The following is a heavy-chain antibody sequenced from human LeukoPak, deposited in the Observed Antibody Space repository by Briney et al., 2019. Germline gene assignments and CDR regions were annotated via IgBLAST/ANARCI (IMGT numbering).Heavy chain of an antibody. J-gene: IGHJ2*01. CDR3: ARGRGTTMVRGVITNYFDL. V-gene: IGHV1-2*02. Sequence: GASVKVSCKASGYTFTSYGISWMRQAPGQGLEWMGWIDPNSGGTNYAQKFLGSVTMTGDTSINTAFMEIRRLRSDDTDIYYCARGRGTTMVRGVITNYFDLWGRGSLVTVSS. CDR2: IDPNSGGT. D-gene: IGHD3-10*01. CDR1: GYTFTSYG.